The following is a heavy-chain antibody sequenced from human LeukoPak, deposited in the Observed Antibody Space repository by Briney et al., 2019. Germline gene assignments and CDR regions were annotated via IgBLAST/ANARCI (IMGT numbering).Heavy chain of an antibody. J-gene: IGHJ4*02. CDR2: IYHGGNT. Sequence: SETLSLTCAVSGGSISSSKSWSWVRQPPGKGLEWIGEIYHGGNTNYSPSLKSRVTISVDRSKKQFSLNLTSVTAADTAVYYCARGYSYGYRSDFDSWGQGTLVTVSS. D-gene: IGHD5-18*01. CDR3: ARGYSYGYRSDFDS. V-gene: IGHV4-4*02. CDR1: GGSISSSKS.